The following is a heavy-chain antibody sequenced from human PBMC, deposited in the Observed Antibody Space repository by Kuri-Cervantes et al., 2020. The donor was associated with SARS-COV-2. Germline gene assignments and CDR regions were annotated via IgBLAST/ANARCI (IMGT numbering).Heavy chain of an antibody. Sequence: SETLSLTCTVSGGSISSSSYYWGWIRQPPGKGLEWIGSIYYSGSTYYNLSLKSRVTISVDTSKNQFSLKLSSVTAADTAVYYCASAYSNYAYFDYWGQGTLVTVSS. V-gene: IGHV4-39*07. CDR3: ASAYSNYAYFDY. J-gene: IGHJ4*02. CDR1: GGSISSSSYY. D-gene: IGHD4-11*01. CDR2: IYYSGST.